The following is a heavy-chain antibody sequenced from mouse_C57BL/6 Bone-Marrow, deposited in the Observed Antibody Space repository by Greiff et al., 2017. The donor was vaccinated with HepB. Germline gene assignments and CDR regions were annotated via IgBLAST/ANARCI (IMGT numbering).Heavy chain of an antibody. CDR3: ARGDDGYWYFDV. CDR2: IDPSDSYT. V-gene: IGHV1-50*01. CDR1: GYTFTSYW. D-gene: IGHD2-3*01. Sequence: QVQLKQPGAELVKPGASVKLSCKASGYTFTSYWMQWVKQRPGQGLEWIGEIDPSDSYTNYNQKFKGKATLTVDTSSSTAYMQLSSLTSEDSAVYYCARGDDGYWYFDVWGTGTTVTVSS. J-gene: IGHJ1*03.